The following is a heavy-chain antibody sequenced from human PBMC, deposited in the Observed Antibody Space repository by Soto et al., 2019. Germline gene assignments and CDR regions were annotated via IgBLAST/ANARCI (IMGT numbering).Heavy chain of an antibody. CDR1: GGTFSNYA. CDR3: AATGGNYFGLDV. J-gene: IGHJ6*02. CDR2: ISGYNGNT. V-gene: IGHV1-18*01. Sequence: ASVKVSCKASGGTFSNYAINWVRQAPGQGLEWMGWISGYNGNTKYAQKFQDRVTMTADTSTRTAFMEVRSLTSDDTGVYFCAATGGNYFGLDVWGQGTTVTVSS. D-gene: IGHD2-8*02.